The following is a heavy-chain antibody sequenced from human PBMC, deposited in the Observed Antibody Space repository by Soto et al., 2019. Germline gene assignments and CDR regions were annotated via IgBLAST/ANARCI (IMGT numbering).Heavy chain of an antibody. CDR3: AAKNHDLSTKFDY. D-gene: IGHD3-16*01. Sequence: ASVKVSCKASGYTFTGYYMHWVRQAPGQGLEWMGWINPNSGGTNYAQKFQERVTITRDMSTSTAYMELSSLRSEDTAVYYCAAKNHDLSTKFDYWGQGTLVTVSS. J-gene: IGHJ4*02. CDR1: GYTFTGYY. CDR2: INPNSGGT. V-gene: IGHV1-2*02.